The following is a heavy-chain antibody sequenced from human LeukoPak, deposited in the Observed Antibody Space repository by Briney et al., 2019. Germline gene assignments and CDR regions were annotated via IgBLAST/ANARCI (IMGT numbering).Heavy chain of an antibody. CDR2: IYTSGST. CDR3: ARVAYDSSGYNNWFDP. D-gene: IGHD3-22*01. V-gene: IGHV4-61*02. CDR1: GGSISSGSYY. Sequence: SQTLSLTCTVSGGSISSGSYYWSWIRQPAGKGLEWIGRIYTSGSTNYNPSLKSRVTISVDTSKNQFSLKLSSVTAADTAVYYCARVAYDSSGYNNWFDPWGQGTLVTVSS. J-gene: IGHJ5*02.